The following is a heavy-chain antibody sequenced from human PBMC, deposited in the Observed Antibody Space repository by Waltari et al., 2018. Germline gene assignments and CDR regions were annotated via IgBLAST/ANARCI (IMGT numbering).Heavy chain of an antibody. CDR2: INGDGRGT. CDR3: ARSCGLRCYWFDP. D-gene: IGHD4-17*01. CDR1: GFTFSSYW. J-gene: IGHJ5*02. V-gene: IGHV3-74*01. Sequence: EVQLVESGGGLVQPGGSLRLSCAASGFTFSSYWMHWVRQAPGKGLVCVSRINGDGRGTRYADSVKGRFTISRDNTKNTLYLQMNSLRAEDTAVYYCARSCGLRCYWFDPWGQGALVTVSS.